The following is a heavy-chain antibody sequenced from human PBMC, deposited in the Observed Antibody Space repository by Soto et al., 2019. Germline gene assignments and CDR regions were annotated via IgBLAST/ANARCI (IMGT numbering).Heavy chain of an antibody. V-gene: IGHV1-69*02. J-gene: IGHJ4*02. CDR1: GGTFSSYT. Sequence: QVQLVQSGAEVKKPGSSVKVSCKASGGTFSSYTISWVRQAPGQGLEWMGRIIPILGIANYAQKFQGRVTITAHKSTSTAYMELSSLRSEDTAVYYCARGYYDSSGAYFDYWGQGTLVTVSS. CDR3: ARGYYDSSGAYFDY. CDR2: IIPILGIA. D-gene: IGHD3-22*01.